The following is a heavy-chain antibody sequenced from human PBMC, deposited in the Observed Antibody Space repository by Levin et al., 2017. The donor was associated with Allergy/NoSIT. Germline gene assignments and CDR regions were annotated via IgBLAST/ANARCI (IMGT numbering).Heavy chain of an antibody. V-gene: IGHV3-74*01. CDR1: EFTFSSHW. D-gene: IGHD2-8*02. CDR3: ARYCTGGGCLDY. Sequence: TSETLSLTCAASEFTFSSHWMHWVRQAPGKGLVWVSRIKYDGSSTTYADSVKGRFTISRDNAKNTVHLQMNSLRAEDTAIYYCARYCTGGGCLDYWGQGTLVTVSS. CDR2: IKYDGSST. J-gene: IGHJ4*02.